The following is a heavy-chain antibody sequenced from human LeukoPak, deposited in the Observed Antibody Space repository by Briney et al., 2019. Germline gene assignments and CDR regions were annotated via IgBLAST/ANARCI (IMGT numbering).Heavy chain of an antibody. Sequence: ASVKVSCRVSGYTLTELSMHWLRQAPGKGLEWMGGFDPEDGETIYAQKFQGRVTMTEDTSTDTAYMELSSLRSEDTAVYYCARGIFGVVINQYYFDYWGQGTLVTVSS. V-gene: IGHV1-24*01. CDR3: ARGIFGVVINQYYFDY. D-gene: IGHD3-3*01. CDR1: GYTLTELS. CDR2: FDPEDGET. J-gene: IGHJ4*02.